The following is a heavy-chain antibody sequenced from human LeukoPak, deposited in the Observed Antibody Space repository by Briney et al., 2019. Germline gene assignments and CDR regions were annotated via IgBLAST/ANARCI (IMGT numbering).Heavy chain of an antibody. CDR2: IDYSGSP. D-gene: IGHD4-23*01. Sequence: PSETLSLTCTVSGGSVSNSNYCWGWIRQPPGKQLEWIGSIDYSGSPLYNPSLKSRVTISVDTSKNQFSLKLSSVTAADTAVYYCARPLDCNYGGTAFDIWGQGTMATVSS. J-gene: IGHJ3*02. CDR1: GGSVSNSNYC. V-gene: IGHV4-39*01. CDR3: ARPLDCNYGGTAFDI.